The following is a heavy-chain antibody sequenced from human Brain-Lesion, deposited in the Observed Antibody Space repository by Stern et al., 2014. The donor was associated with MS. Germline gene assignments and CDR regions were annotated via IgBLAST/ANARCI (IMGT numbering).Heavy chain of an antibody. CDR3: ARDVGYGDYGTLVLGY. CDR1: GFTFSSSV. V-gene: IGHV3-33*01. Sequence: VQLVESGGGVVQPGGSLRLSCAASGFTFSSSVMHWVRQGPGKGLEWGELIWNDGTNKVYADSVKGRFTISRGNSQNTLHLQMNSLRVEDTAVYYCARDVGYGDYGTLVLGYWGQGTLVTVSS. J-gene: IGHJ4*02. CDR2: IWNDGTNK. D-gene: IGHD4-17*01.